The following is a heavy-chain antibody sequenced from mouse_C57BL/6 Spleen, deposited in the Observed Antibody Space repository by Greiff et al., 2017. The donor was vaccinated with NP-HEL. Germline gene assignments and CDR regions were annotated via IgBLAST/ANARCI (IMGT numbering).Heavy chain of an antibody. Sequence: VQLQHSGAELVRPGTSVKLSCKASGYTFTSYWMHWVKQRPGQGLEWIGVIDPSDSYTNYNQKFKGKATLTVDTSSSTAYMQLSSLTSEDSAVYYCASDGNYSFYAMDYWGQGTSVTVSS. D-gene: IGHD2-1*01. V-gene: IGHV1-59*01. J-gene: IGHJ4*01. CDR1: GYTFTSYW. CDR3: ASDGNYSFYAMDY. CDR2: IDPSDSYT.